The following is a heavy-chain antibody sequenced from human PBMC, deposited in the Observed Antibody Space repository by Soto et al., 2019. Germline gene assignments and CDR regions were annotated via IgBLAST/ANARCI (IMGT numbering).Heavy chain of an antibody. CDR3: ARSHYYDFWSGYWYFDD. D-gene: IGHD3-3*01. Sequence: ASVKVSCKPSGGTFSRYAISWVRQAPGQGLEWMGGIIPIFGTANYAQKFQGRVTITADESTSTAYMELSSLRSEDTAVYYCARSHYYDFWSGYWYFDDWGQGTLVTVAS. CDR1: GGTFSRYA. CDR2: IIPIFGTA. J-gene: IGHJ4*02. V-gene: IGHV1-69*13.